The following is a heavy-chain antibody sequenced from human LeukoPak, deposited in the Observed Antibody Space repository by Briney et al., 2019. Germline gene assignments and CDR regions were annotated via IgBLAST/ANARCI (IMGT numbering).Heavy chain of an antibody. CDR3: ARDRLSLVAGTFDP. J-gene: IGHJ5*02. CDR1: GGSISSYY. V-gene: IGHV4-4*07. D-gene: IGHD6-19*01. Sequence: SETLSLTCTVSGGSISSYYWSWIRQPAGKGLEWIGRIYTSGSTNYNPSLKSRVTMSVDTSKNQFSLKLSSVTAADTAVYYCARDRLSLVAGTFDPWGQGTLVTVSS. CDR2: IYTSGST.